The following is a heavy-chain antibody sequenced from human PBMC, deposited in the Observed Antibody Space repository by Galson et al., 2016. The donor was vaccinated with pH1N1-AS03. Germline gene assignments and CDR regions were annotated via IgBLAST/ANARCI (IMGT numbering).Heavy chain of an antibody. V-gene: IGHV3-74*03. CDR1: GFPFSTYW. CDR2: ISPDGTSA. D-gene: IGHD4-23*01. CDR3: ARDVGGPDDY. Sequence: SLRLSCAASGFPFSTYWMHWVRQAPGKGLAWVSRISPDGTSALYADSVKGRFTIFRDNSESTLYLQMNSLGDDDTAVYYCARDVGGPDDYWGQGTLVTVSS. J-gene: IGHJ4*02.